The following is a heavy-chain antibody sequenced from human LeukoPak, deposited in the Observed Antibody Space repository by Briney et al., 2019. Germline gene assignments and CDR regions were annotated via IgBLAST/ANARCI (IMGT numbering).Heavy chain of an antibody. Sequence: PGWSLRLSCTTSGLTFTTNAMSWVRQAPGKGLEWVSSIGDRDTYYADSVKGRFTISRDNFKSTVYLHMNSLRVEDTAVYYCAKDWIQFNGVFDCFDSWGQGSLVTVS. D-gene: IGHD2-21*01. CDR3: AKDWIQFNGVFDCFDS. CDR2: IGDRDT. CDR1: GLTFTTNA. V-gene: IGHV3-23*01. J-gene: IGHJ4*02.